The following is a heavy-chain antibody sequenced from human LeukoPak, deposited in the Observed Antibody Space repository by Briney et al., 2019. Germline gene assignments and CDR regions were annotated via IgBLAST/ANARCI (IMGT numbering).Heavy chain of an antibody. V-gene: IGHV6-1*01. J-gene: IGHJ4*02. CDR3: AREVARTYYFDY. CDR1: GDSVSSNSAT. D-gene: IGHD2-15*01. CDR2: TYYRSKWYD. Sequence: SQTLSLTCAISGDSVSSNSATWNWLRQSPSRGLEWLGRTYYRSKWYDDYAVSVKSRISINPDTSKNQFSLQLNSVSPEDTAVYYCAREVARTYYFDYWGQGTLVTVSS.